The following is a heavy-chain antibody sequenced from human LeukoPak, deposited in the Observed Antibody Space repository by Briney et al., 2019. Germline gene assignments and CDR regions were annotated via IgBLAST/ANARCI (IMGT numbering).Heavy chain of an antibody. CDR1: GYSFSSYW. J-gene: IGHJ4*02. D-gene: IGHD3-10*01. CDR3: ARRDTTMIRGWDYFDY. Sequence: GESLKISCKGSGYSFSSYWIAWVRQMPGKGLEWMGIIYPGDSDTRYSPSFQGQVTISADKSITTAYLHWSRLKASDTAMYYCARRDTTMIRGWDYFDYWGQGTLVTVSS. V-gene: IGHV5-51*01. CDR2: IYPGDSDT.